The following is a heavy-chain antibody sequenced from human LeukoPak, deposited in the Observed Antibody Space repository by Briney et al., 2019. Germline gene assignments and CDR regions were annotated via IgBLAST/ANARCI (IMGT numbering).Heavy chain of an antibody. J-gene: IGHJ5*02. D-gene: IGHD6-13*01. CDR3: ARVDVIGIAAGQAWFDP. V-gene: IGHV1-18*01. CDR2: ISTYNGNT. Sequence: ASVKVSCKASGYTFTSYGISWVRQAPGQGLEWMGWISTYNGNTNYAQKFQGRVTMTTDTSTSTAYMELRSLRSDDTAVYYCARVDVIGIAAGQAWFDPWGQGTLVTVSS. CDR1: GYTFTSYG.